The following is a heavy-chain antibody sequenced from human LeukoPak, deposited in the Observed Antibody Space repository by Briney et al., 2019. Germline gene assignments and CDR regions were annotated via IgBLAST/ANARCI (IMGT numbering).Heavy chain of an antibody. Sequence: PSDTLSLTCAVYGGSFSGRYWSWIRQPPGKGLEWIGEINHSGSTNYNPSLKSRVTISVDTSKNQYSLKLSSVTAADTAVYYCARGHIWFGELLDFDYWGQGTLVTVSS. CDR3: ARGHIWFGELLDFDY. J-gene: IGHJ4*02. CDR1: GGSFSGRY. V-gene: IGHV4-34*01. D-gene: IGHD3-10*01. CDR2: INHSGST.